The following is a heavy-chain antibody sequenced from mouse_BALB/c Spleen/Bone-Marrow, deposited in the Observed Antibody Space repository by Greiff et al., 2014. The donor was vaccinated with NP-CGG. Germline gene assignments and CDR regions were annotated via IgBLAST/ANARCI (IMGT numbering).Heavy chain of an antibody. V-gene: IGHV1S81*02. J-gene: IGHJ4*01. CDR1: GCNFTNYY. D-gene: IGHD1-1*01. Sequence: QVQLQQSGAELVKPGASVKLSCKASGCNFTNYYIYWVKQRPGQGLEWIGGINPSNGGTKFNEKFKNKATLTIDKSSSTAYIQLSSLTAEDSAVYYCSRHYYSTPYDAMDYWGQGTSVTVSS. CDR3: SRHYYSTPYDAMDY. CDR2: INPSNGGT.